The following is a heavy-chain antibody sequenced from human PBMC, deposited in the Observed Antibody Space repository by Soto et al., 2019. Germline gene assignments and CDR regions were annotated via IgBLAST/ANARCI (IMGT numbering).Heavy chain of an antibody. D-gene: IGHD2-21*01. CDR3: ARDPAGFHELDY. Sequence: SETLSLTCSVSGGSISSDAYYWSWIRQPPGKGLEWIGYIYHSGSTYYNPSLKSRVTISVDTSKNQFSLRLSSVTAADTAVYYCARDPAGFHELDYWGQGTLVTVSS. J-gene: IGHJ4*02. V-gene: IGHV4-30-4*01. CDR2: IYHSGST. CDR1: GGSISSDAYY.